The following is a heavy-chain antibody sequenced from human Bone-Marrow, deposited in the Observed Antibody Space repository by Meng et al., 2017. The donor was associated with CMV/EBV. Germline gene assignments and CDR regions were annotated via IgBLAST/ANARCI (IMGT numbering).Heavy chain of an antibody. CDR1: GYTFTDHN. Sequence: RVSCKASGYTFTDHNIHWVRQAPGQGLEWMGGINPKSGGTSYAQSFQGRVTVTSDTSINTAYRELTGLTSDDTALYYCASGGTWNDYWGQGTLVTVSS. J-gene: IGHJ4*02. CDR3: ASGGTWNDY. CDR2: INPKSGGT. V-gene: IGHV1-2*02. D-gene: IGHD4-23*01.